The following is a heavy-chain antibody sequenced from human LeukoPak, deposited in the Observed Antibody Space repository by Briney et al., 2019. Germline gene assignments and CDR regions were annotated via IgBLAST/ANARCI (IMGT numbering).Heavy chain of an antibody. J-gene: IGHJ4*02. Sequence: PGGSLRLSVPASGFTFSGYSMTWVRQAPGKGRKGFSSISSSSSYIYYADSVKGRFTISRDNAKNSLYLQMNSLRAEDTAVYYCARHYDSSGLDYWGQGTLVTVSS. V-gene: IGHV3-21*01. CDR2: ISSSSSYI. D-gene: IGHD3-22*01. CDR3: ARHYDSSGLDY. CDR1: GFTFSGYS.